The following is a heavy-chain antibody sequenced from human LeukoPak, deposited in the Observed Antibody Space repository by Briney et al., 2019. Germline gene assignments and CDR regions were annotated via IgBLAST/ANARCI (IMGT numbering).Heavy chain of an antibody. D-gene: IGHD3-3*01. Sequence: GASVKVSCKASGGTFSSYAISWVRQAPGQGLEWMGGIIPIFGTANYAQKFQGRVTITADESTSTAYMELSSLRSEDTAVYYCARQPLWSGYHTNEPVYDYWGQGTLVTVSS. CDR2: IIPIFGTA. CDR3: ARQPLWSGYHTNEPVYDY. J-gene: IGHJ4*02. CDR1: GGTFSSYA. V-gene: IGHV1-69*13.